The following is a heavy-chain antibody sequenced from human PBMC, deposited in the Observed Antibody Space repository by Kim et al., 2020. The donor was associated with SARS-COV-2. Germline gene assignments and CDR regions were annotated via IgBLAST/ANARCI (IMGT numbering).Heavy chain of an antibody. V-gene: IGHV3-7*01. Sequence: YVDSRKRRSTSARDSAKNSLYLQMNSLRAEDTAVYYCARVKLSRKNWFDPWGQGTLVTVSS. J-gene: IGHJ5*02. CDR3: ARVKLSRKNWFDP.